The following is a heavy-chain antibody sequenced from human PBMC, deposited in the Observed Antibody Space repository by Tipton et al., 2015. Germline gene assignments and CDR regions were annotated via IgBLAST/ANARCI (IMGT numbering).Heavy chain of an antibody. Sequence: SLRLSCAASGFTFSSYEMSWVRQAPGKGLEWVSYISSSGSTIYYADSVKGRFTISRDNAKNSLYLQMSRLRAEDTAVYYCAKDLHSSSWYTGFDYWGQGTLVTVSS. CDR3: AKDLHSSSWYTGFDY. D-gene: IGHD6-13*01. CDR1: GFTFSSYE. V-gene: IGHV3-48*03. J-gene: IGHJ4*02. CDR2: ISSSGSTI.